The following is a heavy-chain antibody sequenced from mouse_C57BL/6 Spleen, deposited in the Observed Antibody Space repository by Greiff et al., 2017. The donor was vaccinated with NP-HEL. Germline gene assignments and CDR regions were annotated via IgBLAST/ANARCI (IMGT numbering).Heavy chain of an antibody. D-gene: IGHD1-1*01. CDR2: INPGSGGT. CDR3: ARSNYGSSYGYFDY. Sequence: QVQLKQSGAELVRPGTSVKVSCKASGYAFTNYLIEWVKQRPGQGLEWIGVINPGSGGTNYNEKFKGKATLTADKSSSTAYMQLSSLTSEDSAVYFCARSNYGSSYGYFDYWGQGTTLTVSS. CDR1: GYAFTNYL. J-gene: IGHJ2*01. V-gene: IGHV1-54*01.